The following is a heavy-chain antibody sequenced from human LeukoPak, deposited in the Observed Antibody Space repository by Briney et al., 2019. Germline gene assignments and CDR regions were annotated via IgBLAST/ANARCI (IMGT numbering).Heavy chain of an antibody. CDR2: IYYSGST. J-gene: IGHJ5*02. CDR1: GGSISSYY. CDR3: ARLGPAYVVRGAPGP. Sequence: PSETLSLTCTVSGGSISSYYWSWIRQPPGKGLEWIGYIYYSGSTNYNPSLKSRVTISVDTSKNQFSLKLSSVTAADTAVYYCARLGPAYVVRGAPGPWGQGTLVTVSS. V-gene: IGHV4-59*08. D-gene: IGHD3-10*01.